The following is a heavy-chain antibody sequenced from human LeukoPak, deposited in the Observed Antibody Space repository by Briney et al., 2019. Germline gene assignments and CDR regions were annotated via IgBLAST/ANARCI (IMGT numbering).Heavy chain of an antibody. CDR1: GGSFSGYY. CDR2: INHSGST. Sequence: ASETLSLTCAVYGGSFSGYYWSWIRQPPGKGLEWIGEINHSGSTNYNPSLKSRVTISVDTSKNQFSLKLSSVTAADTAVYYCATAGTVTSHWFDPWGQGTLVTVSS. J-gene: IGHJ5*02. D-gene: IGHD4-11*01. V-gene: IGHV4-34*01. CDR3: ATAGTVTSHWFDP.